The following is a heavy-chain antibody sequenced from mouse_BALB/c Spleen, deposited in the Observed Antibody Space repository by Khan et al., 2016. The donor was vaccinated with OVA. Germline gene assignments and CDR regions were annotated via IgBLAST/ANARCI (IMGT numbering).Heavy chain of an antibody. CDR3: TRPAYDGYDDY. D-gene: IGHD2-3*01. Sequence: QVQLQQSGPELVRPGVSVKISCKGSGYTFTDYAMHWVKQSHAKSLEWIGLISTYSGNTNYRQKFKGKATMTVDKSSSTAYMELARLTSEDSAIYDWTRPAYDGYDDYWGQGTTLTVSS. CDR2: ISTYSGNT. J-gene: IGHJ2*01. V-gene: IGHV1S137*01. CDR1: GYTFTDYA.